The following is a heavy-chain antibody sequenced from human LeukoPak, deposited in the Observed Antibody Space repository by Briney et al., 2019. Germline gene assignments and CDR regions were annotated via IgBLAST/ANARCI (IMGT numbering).Heavy chain of an antibody. J-gene: IGHJ1*01. D-gene: IGHD6-19*01. CDR1: GFTFSSYG. CDR2: ISYDGSNK. Sequence: PGGPLRLSCAASGFTFSSYGMHWVRQAPGKGLEWVAVISYDGSNKYYADSVKGRFTISRDNSKNTLYLQMNSLRAEDTAVYYCAKGFLSIAVADLFQHWGQGTLVTVSS. CDR3: AKGFLSIAVADLFQH. V-gene: IGHV3-30*18.